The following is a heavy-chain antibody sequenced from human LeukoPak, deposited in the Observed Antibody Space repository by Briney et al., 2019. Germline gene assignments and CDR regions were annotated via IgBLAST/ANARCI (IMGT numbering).Heavy chain of an antibody. CDR3: ARYGIGLDY. V-gene: IGHV4-31*03. J-gene: IGHJ4*02. CDR1: VGSISRGADY. CDR2: IYYNGTT. Sequence: ASQTLSLTCTVSVGSISRGADYCTWIRQHRGEGLEWIGYIYYNGTTYYNPSLKSRVIISVDTSKNQFCLKLSSVTAADTAVYYCARYGIGLDYWGQGTLVTVSS. D-gene: IGHD1-26*01.